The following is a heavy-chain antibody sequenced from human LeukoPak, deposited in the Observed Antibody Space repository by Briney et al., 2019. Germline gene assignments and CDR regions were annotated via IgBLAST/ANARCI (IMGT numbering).Heavy chain of an antibody. J-gene: IGHJ4*02. CDR1: GGSISSGGYY. CDR2: IYYSGST. D-gene: IGHD6-19*01. Sequence: PSETLSLTCTVSGGSISSGGYYWSWIRQHPGKGLEWIGYIYYSGSTYYNPSLKSRVTISVDTSKNQFSLKLSSVTAADTAVYYCARVGNLAVAGPDYWGQGTLVTVSS. CDR3: ARVGNLAVAGPDY. V-gene: IGHV4-31*03.